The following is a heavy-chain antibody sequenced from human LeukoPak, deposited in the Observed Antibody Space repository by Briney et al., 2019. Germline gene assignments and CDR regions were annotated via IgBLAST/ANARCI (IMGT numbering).Heavy chain of an antibody. CDR3: ARVTGRGNWFDP. CDR1: GGSISDSSSY. Sequence: SETLSLTCTVSGGSISDSSSYWGWIRQPPGKGLEWIANIYFTGSTYYSPSLKSRFTISIDTSKNQFSLRLNSVTAADTAVYYCARVTGRGNWFDPWGQGTLVTVSS. CDR2: IYFTGST. J-gene: IGHJ5*02. D-gene: IGHD3-9*01. V-gene: IGHV4-39*07.